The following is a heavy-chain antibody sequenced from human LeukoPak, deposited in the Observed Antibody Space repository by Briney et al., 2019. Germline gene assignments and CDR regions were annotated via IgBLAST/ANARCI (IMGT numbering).Heavy chain of an antibody. CDR2: ISSSSSTI. J-gene: IGHJ4*02. Sequence: GGSLRLSCAASGFTFSNAWMNWVRQAPGKGLEWVSYISSSSSTIYYADSVKGRFTISRDNAKNSLYLQMNSLRAEDTAVYYCARDRYIVGATFDYWGQGTLVTVSS. CDR1: GFTFSNAW. V-gene: IGHV3-48*01. D-gene: IGHD1-26*01. CDR3: ARDRYIVGATFDY.